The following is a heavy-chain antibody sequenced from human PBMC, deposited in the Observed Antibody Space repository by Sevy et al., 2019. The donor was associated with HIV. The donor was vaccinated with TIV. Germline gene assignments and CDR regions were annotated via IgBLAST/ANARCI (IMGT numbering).Heavy chain of an antibody. V-gene: IGHV3-33*01. Sequence: GGSLRLSCAASGFTFSSYGMHWVRQAPGKGLEWVAVIWYDGSNKYYADSVKGRFTFSRDNSKNTLYLQMNSLRAEDTAVYYCARELDSSGLDYWGQGTLVTVSS. CDR1: GFTFSSYG. J-gene: IGHJ4*02. CDR3: ARELDSSGLDY. CDR2: IWYDGSNK. D-gene: IGHD3-22*01.